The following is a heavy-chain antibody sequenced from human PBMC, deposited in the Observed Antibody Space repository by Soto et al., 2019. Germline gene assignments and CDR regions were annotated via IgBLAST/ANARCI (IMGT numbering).Heavy chain of an antibody. CDR3: ARDLAAAGSFQH. D-gene: IGHD6-13*01. V-gene: IGHV1-2*02. CDR1: GYTFTGYY. CDR2: INPNSGGT. J-gene: IGHJ1*01. Sequence: ASVKVSCTASGYTFTGYYMHWVRHAPGQGLEWMGWINPNSGGTNYAQKFQGRVTMTRDTSISTAYMELSRLRSDDTAVYYCARDLAAAGSFQHWGQGTLVTVSS.